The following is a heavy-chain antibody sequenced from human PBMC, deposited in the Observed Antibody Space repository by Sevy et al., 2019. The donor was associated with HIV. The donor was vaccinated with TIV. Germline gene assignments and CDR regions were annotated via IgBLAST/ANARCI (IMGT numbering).Heavy chain of an antibody. Sequence: GGSLRLSCAASGFTFSSYEMNLVRQAPGKGLEWVSYISSSGSTIYYADSVKGRFTISRDNAKNSLYLQMNSLRAEDTAVYYCAREDIVVVPAAMGDAFDIWGQGTMVTVSS. CDR2: ISSSGSTI. CDR3: AREDIVVVPAAMGDAFDI. J-gene: IGHJ3*02. D-gene: IGHD2-2*01. CDR1: GFTFSSYE. V-gene: IGHV3-48*03.